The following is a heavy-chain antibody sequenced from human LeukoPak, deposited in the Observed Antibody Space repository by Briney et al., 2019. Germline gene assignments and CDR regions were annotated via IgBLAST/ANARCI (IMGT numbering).Heavy chain of an antibody. Sequence: GGSLRLSCAASGSSVTTSYLSWVRQAPGKGLEWVSLIYSGGSTYYADSVKGRFSISRDKSKNTLYLQINSLRADDTAVYYCARASTDNWYNYFDLWGQGTLVTVPS. CDR3: ARASTDNWYNYFDL. CDR2: IYSGGST. J-gene: IGHJ4*02. D-gene: IGHD1/OR15-1a*01. CDR1: GSSVTTSY. V-gene: IGHV3-66*01.